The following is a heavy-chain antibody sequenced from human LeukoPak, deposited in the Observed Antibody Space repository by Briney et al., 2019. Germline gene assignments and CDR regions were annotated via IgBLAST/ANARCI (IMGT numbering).Heavy chain of an antibody. V-gene: IGHV7-4-1*02. CDR1: GGTFSSYA. Sequence: ASVKVSCKASGGTFSSYAISWVRQAPGQGLEWMGWINTNTGNPTYAQGFTGRFVFSLDTSVSTAYLQISSLKAEDTAVYYCARSFFAPDKSLDYWGQGTLVTVSS. J-gene: IGHJ4*02. CDR2: INTNTGNP. CDR3: ARSFFAPDKSLDY. D-gene: IGHD3-3*02.